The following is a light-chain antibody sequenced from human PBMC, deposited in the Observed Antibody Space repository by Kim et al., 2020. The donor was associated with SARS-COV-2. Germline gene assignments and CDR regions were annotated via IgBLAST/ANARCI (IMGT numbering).Light chain of an antibody. V-gene: IGKV1-9*01. CDR2: AAS. CDR1: QGINSY. J-gene: IGKJ2*01. CDR3: QLCNSYPQGYT. Sequence: DIQLTQSPSFLSTSVGDRVTITCRASQGINSYLAWYQQKPGKAPKLLISAASTLRSGVPSRFSGIGSGTEFTLTISNLQPEDFATYYGQLCNSYPQGYTFGQGTKLEI.